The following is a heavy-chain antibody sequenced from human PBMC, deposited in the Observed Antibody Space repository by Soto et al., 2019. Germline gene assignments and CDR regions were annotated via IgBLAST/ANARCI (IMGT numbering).Heavy chain of an antibody. V-gene: IGHV1-8*01. J-gene: IGHJ5*02. CDR1: GYTFTSYD. Sequence: QVQLVQPGAEVKKPGASVKVSCKASGYTFTSYDINWVRQATGQGLEWMGWMNPNSGNTGYAQKFQGRVTMTRNTSISTAYMELSSLRSEDTAVYYCARRRGSSGPLWFDPWGQGTLVTVSS. CDR3: ARRRGSSGPLWFDP. D-gene: IGHD6-25*01. CDR2: MNPNSGNT.